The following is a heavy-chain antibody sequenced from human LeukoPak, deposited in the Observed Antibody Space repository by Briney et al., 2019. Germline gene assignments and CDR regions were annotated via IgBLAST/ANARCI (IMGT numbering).Heavy chain of an antibody. Sequence: ASVKVSCKASGYTFTAYYIHWVRQAPGQGLEWMRWINPNSGGTNYAQKFQGRVTMTRDTSISTAYMELSRLRSDDTAVYYCAKRGEHRVAAGSYYFDYWGQGTLVTVSS. CDR3: AKRGEHRVAAGSYYFDY. D-gene: IGHD6-13*01. V-gene: IGHV1-2*02. CDR2: INPNSGGT. J-gene: IGHJ4*02. CDR1: GYTFTAYY.